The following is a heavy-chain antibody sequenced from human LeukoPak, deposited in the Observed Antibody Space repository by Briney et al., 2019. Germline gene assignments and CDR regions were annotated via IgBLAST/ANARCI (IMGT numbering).Heavy chain of an antibody. J-gene: IGHJ4*02. CDR2: YNPNSGDT. Sequence: GASVKVSCKASGYIFTGQFIHWVRQAPGQGLEWMAMYNPNSGDTTFSQRFQDRVTMTRDTSVNTAFMELSSLTSDDTAVYYCARGGPRGNGFDYWGQGTLVSVSS. V-gene: IGHV1-2*02. CDR1: GYIFTGQF. CDR3: ARGGPRGNGFDY. D-gene: IGHD6-25*01.